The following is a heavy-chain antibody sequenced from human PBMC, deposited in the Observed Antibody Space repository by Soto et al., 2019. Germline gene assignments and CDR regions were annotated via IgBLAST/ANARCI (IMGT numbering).Heavy chain of an antibody. CDR3: ARVSIAAAGWDYYYGMDV. Sequence: SETLSLTCTVSGGPVSGYYWSWIRQPPGRGLEWIGYIYYSGSTNYNPSLKSRVTISVDTSNNQFSLKLSSVTAADTAVYYCARVSIAAAGWDYYYGMDVWGQGTTVTVSS. J-gene: IGHJ6*02. V-gene: IGHV4-59*02. CDR2: IYYSGST. D-gene: IGHD6-13*01. CDR1: GGPVSGYY.